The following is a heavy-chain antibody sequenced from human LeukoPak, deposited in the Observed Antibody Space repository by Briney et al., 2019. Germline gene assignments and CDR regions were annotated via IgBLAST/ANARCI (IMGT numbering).Heavy chain of an antibody. D-gene: IGHD2-8*01. CDR1: GGSISSSSYY. CDR2: IYYSGST. V-gene: IGHV4-39*07. CDR3: ARDPGPGYCTNGVCYDDY. J-gene: IGHJ4*02. Sequence: PSETLSLTCTVSGGSISSSSYYWGWIRQPPGKGLEWIGSIYYSGSTYHNPSLKSRVTISVDTSKNQFSLKLSSVTAADTAVYYCARDPGPGYCTNGVCYDDYWGQGTLVTVSS.